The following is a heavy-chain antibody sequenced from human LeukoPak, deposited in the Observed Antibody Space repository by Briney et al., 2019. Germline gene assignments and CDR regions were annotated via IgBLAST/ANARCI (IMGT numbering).Heavy chain of an antibody. J-gene: IGHJ6*03. CDR1: GFTFSSYA. D-gene: IGHD2-2*01. CDR2: ISGSGGST. V-gene: IGHV3-23*01. Sequence: GGSLRLSCAASGFTFSSYAMSWVRQAPGKGLEWVSAISGSGGSTYYADSVKGRFTISRDNSKNTLYLQMNSLRAEDAAVYYCAKVCSSTSCYYYYYMDVWGKGTTVTVSS. CDR3: AKVCSSTSCYYYYYMDV.